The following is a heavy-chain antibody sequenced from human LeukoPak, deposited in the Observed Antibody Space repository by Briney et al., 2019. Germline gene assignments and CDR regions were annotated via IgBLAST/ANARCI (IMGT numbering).Heavy chain of an antibody. CDR3: ARGRATVAGDDFDY. J-gene: IGHJ4*02. Sequence: GGSLRLSCAASEFTFSSYEMNWVRQAPGKGLEWVSYISSSGSTIYYADSVKGRFTISRDNAKNSLYLQMNSLRAEDTAVYYCARGRATVAGDDFDYWGQGTLVTVSS. V-gene: IGHV3-48*03. CDR1: EFTFSSYE. D-gene: IGHD6-19*01. CDR2: ISSSGSTI.